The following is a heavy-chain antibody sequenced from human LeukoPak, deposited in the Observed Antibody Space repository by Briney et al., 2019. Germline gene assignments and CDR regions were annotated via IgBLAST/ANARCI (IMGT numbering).Heavy chain of an antibody. J-gene: IGHJ4*02. CDR3: ARDRTHGDYGFDY. CDR2: IYYSGST. CDR1: GGSMSSHY. D-gene: IGHD4-17*01. Sequence: SETLSLTCTVSGGSMSSHYWSWIRQSPGKGLEWIGYIYYSGSTNYNPSLKSRITISIDRSSNQVSLKLRSVTAADTAVYYCARDRTHGDYGFDYWGQGTLVTVSS. V-gene: IGHV4-59*11.